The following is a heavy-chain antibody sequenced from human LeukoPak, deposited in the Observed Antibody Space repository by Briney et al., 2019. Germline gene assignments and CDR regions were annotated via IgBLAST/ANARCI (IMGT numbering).Heavy chain of an antibody. V-gene: IGHV3-30-3*01. CDR3: AKDPGFLYAFDI. Sequence: GRSLRLSCAASGFTFSSYAMHWVRQAPGKGLEWVAVISYDGSNKYYADSVKGRFTISRDNSKNTLYLQMNSLRAEDTAVYYCAKDPGFLYAFDIWGQGTMVTVSS. CDR1: GFTFSSYA. D-gene: IGHD1-1*01. CDR2: ISYDGSNK. J-gene: IGHJ3*02.